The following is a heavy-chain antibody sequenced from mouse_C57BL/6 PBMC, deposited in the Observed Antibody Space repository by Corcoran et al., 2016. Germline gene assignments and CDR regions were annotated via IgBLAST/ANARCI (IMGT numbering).Heavy chain of an antibody. CDR3: ASLVSGYYGSSYAWFAY. J-gene: IGHJ3*01. CDR1: GFNIKNTY. Sequence: EVQLQQSVAELVRPGASVKLSCTASGFNIKNTYMHWVKQRPEQGLEWIGRIDPANGNTKYAPKFQGKATITADTSSNTAYLQLSSLTSEDTAIYYCASLVSGYYGSSYAWFAYWGQGTLVTVSA. D-gene: IGHD1-1*01. V-gene: IGHV14-3*01. CDR2: IDPANGNT.